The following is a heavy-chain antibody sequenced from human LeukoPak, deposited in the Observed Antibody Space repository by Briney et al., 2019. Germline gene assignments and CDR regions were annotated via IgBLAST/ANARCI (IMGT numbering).Heavy chain of an antibody. V-gene: IGHV3-23*01. Sequence: GGSLRLSCAASGFTFSSYAMSWVRQAPGKGLEWVSAISGSGGSTYYADSVKGRFTISRDNSKNTLYLQMNSLRAEGTAVYYCAKGLTGYTTSQGAFDFWGQGTLVTVTS. CDR1: GFTFSSYA. CDR2: ISGSGGST. D-gene: IGHD6-13*01. J-gene: IGHJ4*02. CDR3: AKGLTGYTTSQGAFDF.